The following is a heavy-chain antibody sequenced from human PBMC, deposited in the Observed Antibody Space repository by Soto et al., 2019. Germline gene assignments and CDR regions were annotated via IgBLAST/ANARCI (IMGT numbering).Heavy chain of an antibody. V-gene: IGHV4-59*12. CDR3: ARGLTGSTGYYGMDV. J-gene: IGHJ6*02. D-gene: IGHD1-20*01. Sequence: SETLSLTCTVSGGPITSYYWSWIRQSPGKGLEWIGHISDTGSTNYNPSLKTRVTISVDTSKNQVSLKLSSVTAADTAVYYCARGLTGSTGYYGMDVWGQGTTVTVSS. CDR2: ISDTGST. CDR1: GGPITSYY.